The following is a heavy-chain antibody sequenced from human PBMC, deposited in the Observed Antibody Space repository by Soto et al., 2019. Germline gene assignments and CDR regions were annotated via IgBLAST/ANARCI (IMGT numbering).Heavy chain of an antibody. CDR3: ANVYSSSLRNY. Sequence: PGGSLRLSCAASGFTFSSYSMNWVRQAPGKGLEWVSSISSSSSYLYYADSVKGRFTISRDNAKNSLYLQMNSLRAEDTAVYYCANVYSSSLRNYWGQGTLVTVSS. V-gene: IGHV3-21*04. CDR2: ISSSSSYL. CDR1: GFTFSSYS. J-gene: IGHJ4*02. D-gene: IGHD6-13*01.